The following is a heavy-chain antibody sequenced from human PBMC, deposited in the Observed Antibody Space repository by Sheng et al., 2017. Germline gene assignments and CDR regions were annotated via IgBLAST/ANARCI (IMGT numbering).Heavy chain of an antibody. CDR1: GGSISSSSYY. J-gene: IGHJ4*02. Sequence: QLQLQESGPGLVKPSETLSLTCTVSGGSISSSSYYWVWIRQPPGKGLEWIGSIYYSGSTYYNPSLKSRVTISVDTSKNQFSLKLSSVTAADTAVYYCARRGEGYCSGGSCYSDDYWGQGTLVTV. D-gene: IGHD2-15*01. V-gene: IGHV4-39*01. CDR3: ARRGEGYCSGGSCYSDDY. CDR2: IYYSGST.